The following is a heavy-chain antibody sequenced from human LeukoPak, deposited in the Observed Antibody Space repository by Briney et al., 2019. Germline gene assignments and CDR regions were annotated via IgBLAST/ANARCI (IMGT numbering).Heavy chain of an antibody. J-gene: IGHJ4*02. CDR3: ARDLGYSYGHGDY. V-gene: IGHV4-59*01. CDR2: IYYSGST. D-gene: IGHD5-18*01. Sequence: SETLSLTCAVYGGSFSGYYWSWIRQPPGKGLEWIGYIYYSGSTNYNPSLKSRVTISVDTSKNQFSLKLSSVTAADTAVYYCARDLGYSYGHGDYWGQGTLVTVSS. CDR1: GGSFSGYY.